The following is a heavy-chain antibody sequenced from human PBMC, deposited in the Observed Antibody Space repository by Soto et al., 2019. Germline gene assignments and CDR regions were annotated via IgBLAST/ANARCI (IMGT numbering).Heavy chain of an antibody. CDR1: GFSFDDFA. V-gene: IGHV3-9*01. J-gene: IGHJ4*02. Sequence: PGGSLRLSCSASGFSFDDFAMHWVRQAPGGGLEWVSGISWNSGSIVYADSVRGRFTISRDNAKHSVYLQMNSLRAEDTALYYCAKEKSRHGGLVDYWGQGILVTVSS. CDR3: AKEKSRHGGLVDY. D-gene: IGHD3-3*01. CDR2: ISWNSGSI.